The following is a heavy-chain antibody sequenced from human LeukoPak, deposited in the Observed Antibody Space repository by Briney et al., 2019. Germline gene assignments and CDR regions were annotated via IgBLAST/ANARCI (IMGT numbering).Heavy chain of an antibody. Sequence: GASVKVSCKASGYTFTSYGISWVRQAPGQGLEWMGWISAYNGNTNYAQRLQGRVTMTTDTSTSTAYMELSSLRSEDTAVYYCAREISGSSTGAIDYWGQGTPVTVSS. CDR3: AREISGSSTGAIDY. CDR1: GYTFTSYG. V-gene: IGHV1-18*01. J-gene: IGHJ4*02. D-gene: IGHD6-25*01. CDR2: ISAYNGNT.